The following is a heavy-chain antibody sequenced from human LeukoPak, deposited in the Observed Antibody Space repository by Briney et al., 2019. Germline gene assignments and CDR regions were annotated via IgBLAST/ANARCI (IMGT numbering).Heavy chain of an antibody. D-gene: IGHD6-6*01. V-gene: IGHV3-21*01. CDR1: GFTFSSYS. Sequence: GGSLRLSCAASGFTFSSYSMSWVRQAPGKGLEWVSSISSSSSYIYYADSVKGRFTISRDNAKNSLYLQMNSLRAEDTAVYYCARAEYSSSSGYFDYWGQGTLVTVSS. CDR3: ARAEYSSSSGYFDY. J-gene: IGHJ4*02. CDR2: ISSSSSYI.